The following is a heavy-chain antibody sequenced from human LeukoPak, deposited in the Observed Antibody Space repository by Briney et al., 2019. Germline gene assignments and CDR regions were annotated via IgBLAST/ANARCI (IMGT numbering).Heavy chain of an antibody. CDR1: GFTSSSYA. J-gene: IGHJ4*02. Sequence: GGSLRLSCGASGFTSSSYAMSWVRQAPGKGLEWVSAISGSGGSTYYADSVKGRFTISRDNSKNTVYLQMNSLRGDDTAVYYCAKRGATTVITSYFDYWGRGTLVTVSS. CDR2: ISGSGGST. D-gene: IGHD4-11*01. CDR3: AKRGATTVITSYFDY. V-gene: IGHV3-23*01.